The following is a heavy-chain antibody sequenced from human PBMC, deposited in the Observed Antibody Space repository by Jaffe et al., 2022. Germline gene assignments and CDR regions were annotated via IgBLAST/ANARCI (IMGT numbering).Heavy chain of an antibody. CDR2: IRYDGSKK. J-gene: IGHJ5*02. CDR1: GFTFSSHG. Sequence: QVQMVESGGGVVQPEGSLRLSCAASGFTFSSHGMHWVRQAPGKGLEWVASIRYDGSKKYYADSVEGRFTISRDNSKNTVFLQLNSLKTEDTAMYFCARWTSRGTPDTGRYDLWGQGILVTVSS. D-gene: IGHD1-1*01. V-gene: IGHV3-30*02. CDR3: ARWTSRGTPDTGRYDL.